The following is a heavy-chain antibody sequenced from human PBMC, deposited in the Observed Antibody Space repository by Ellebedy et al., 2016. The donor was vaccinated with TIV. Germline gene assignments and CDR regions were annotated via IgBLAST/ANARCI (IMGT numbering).Heavy chain of an antibody. CDR3: ARDSDYGGVTNHWYFNL. D-gene: IGHD4-23*01. Sequence: ASVKVSXXASGYTSTNFGISWVRQAPGQGLEWMGWVSPYNGNTNYAQKFQARVTMTTDTSTSTAYMELRSLRSDDTALYFCARDSDYGGVTNHWYFNLWGRGTLVTVSS. CDR1: GYTSTNFG. V-gene: IGHV1-18*01. J-gene: IGHJ2*01. CDR2: VSPYNGNT.